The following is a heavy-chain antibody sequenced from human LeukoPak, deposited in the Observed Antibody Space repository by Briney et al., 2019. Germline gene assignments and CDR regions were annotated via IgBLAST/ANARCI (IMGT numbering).Heavy chain of an antibody. CDR3: VTGHYDSRMYFDL. CDR2: IKFDGSLA. CDR1: GLTFSTYW. Sequence: PGGSLRLSCTASGLTFSTYWVHWVRQAPGKGLVWVSQIKFDGSLASYADSVKGRFTISRDNAKNTLYLQMNTLGTEDTAVYYCVTGHYDSRMYFDLWGRGTRVTVSS. V-gene: IGHV3-74*01. J-gene: IGHJ2*01. D-gene: IGHD3-16*01.